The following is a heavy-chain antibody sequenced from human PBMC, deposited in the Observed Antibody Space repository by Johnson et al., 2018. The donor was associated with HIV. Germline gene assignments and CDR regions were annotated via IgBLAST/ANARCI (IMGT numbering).Heavy chain of an antibody. J-gene: IGHJ3*02. CDR3: ARPHGPYSSNLNAFDI. CDR2: ISYDGSNK. D-gene: IGHD6-13*01. V-gene: IGHV3-30*03. CDR1: GFSFSNFG. Sequence: VHLVESGGGVVQPGRSLRLSCAASGFSFSNFGMHWVRQAPGKGLEWVAVISYDGSNKYYADSVKGRFTISRDNSKNTLYLQMNSLRAEDTAVYYCARPHGPYSSNLNAFDIWGQGTMVTVSS.